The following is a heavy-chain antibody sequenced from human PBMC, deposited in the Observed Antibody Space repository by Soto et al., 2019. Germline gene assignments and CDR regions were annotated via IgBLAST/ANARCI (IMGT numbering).Heavy chain of an antibody. D-gene: IGHD6-13*01. CDR1: GFSLSTSGVG. Sequence: GSGPTLVNPTQTLTPTCTFSGFSLSTSGVGVGWIRQPPGKALEWLALIYWDDDKRYSPSLKSRLTITKDTSKNQVVLTMTNMDPVDTATYYCAHTSGFQQQLVLGGPLDYWGQGTLVTVSS. V-gene: IGHV2-5*02. CDR2: IYWDDDK. CDR3: AHTSGFQQQLVLGGPLDY. J-gene: IGHJ4*02.